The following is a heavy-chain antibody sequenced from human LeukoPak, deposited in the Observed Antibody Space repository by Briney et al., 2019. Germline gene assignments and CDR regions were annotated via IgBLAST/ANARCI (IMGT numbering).Heavy chain of an antibody. CDR1: GFTLSSNY. J-gene: IGHJ4*02. V-gene: IGHV3-53*01. D-gene: IGHD4-17*01. Sequence: PGGSLRLSCAASGFTLSSNYMSWVRQAPGKGLEWVSVIYSGGSTYYADSVKGRFTISRDNSKNTLYLQMNSLRAEDTAVYYCARGHSGYDDYGDYPGYFDYWGQGTLVTVSS. CDR3: ARGHSGYDDYGDYPGYFDY. CDR2: IYSGGST.